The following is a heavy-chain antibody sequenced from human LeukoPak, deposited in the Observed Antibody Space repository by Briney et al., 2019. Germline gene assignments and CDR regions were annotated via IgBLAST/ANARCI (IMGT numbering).Heavy chain of an antibody. D-gene: IGHD2-15*01. CDR1: GFSFITSGVG. CDR3: AQRQGYCNGGTCSSGHLFSI. CDR2: IYWDDDK. Sequence: SGPTLVKPTQTLTLTCTFSGFSFITSGVGVGWIRQPPGKALEWLALIYWDDDKRYSPSLNRRLTITKDTSKNQVVLTMTNMDPMDTATYYCAQRQGYCNGGTCSSGHLFSIWGQGTMVTVSS. V-gene: IGHV2-5*02. J-gene: IGHJ3*02.